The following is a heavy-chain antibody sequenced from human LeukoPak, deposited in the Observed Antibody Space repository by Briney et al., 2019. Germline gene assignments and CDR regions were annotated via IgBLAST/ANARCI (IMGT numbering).Heavy chain of an antibody. Sequence: SETLSLTCAVYGASFSGYYWSWIRQPPGKGLEWIGEINHSGSTNYNPSLKSRVTISVDTSKNQFSLKLSYVTAADTAVYYCARGYDYGNYHDWGQGTLVTVSS. D-gene: IGHD4-11*01. CDR2: INHSGST. J-gene: IGHJ4*02. CDR1: GASFSGYY. V-gene: IGHV4-34*01. CDR3: ARGYDYGNYHD.